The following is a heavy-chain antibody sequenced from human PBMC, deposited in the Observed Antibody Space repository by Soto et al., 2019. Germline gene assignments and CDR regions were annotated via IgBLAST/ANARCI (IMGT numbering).Heavy chain of an antibody. CDR2: ISYDGSNK. J-gene: IGHJ4*02. V-gene: IGHV3-30*18. CDR1: GFTFSSYG. CDR3: AKDGGWNLDH. D-gene: IGHD1-1*01. Sequence: QVQLVESGGGVVQPGRSLRLSCAASGFTFSSYGMHWVRQAPGKGLEWVAVISYDGSNKYYADSVKGRFTISRDNSKNTLYLQTNSLRAEDTAVYYCAKDGGWNLDHWGQGTLVTVSS.